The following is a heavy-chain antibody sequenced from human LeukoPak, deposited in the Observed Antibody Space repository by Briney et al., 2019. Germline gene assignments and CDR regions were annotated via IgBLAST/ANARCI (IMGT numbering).Heavy chain of an antibody. Sequence: SVKVSCKASGGTFSSYAISWVRQAPGQGLEWMGGIIPIFGTANYAQKFQGRVTITADESTSTAYMELSSLRSEDTAVYYCARASRSGLVGYDFWSGLFDYWGQGTLVTVSS. CDR3: ARASRSGLVGYDFWSGLFDY. V-gene: IGHV1-69*13. D-gene: IGHD3-3*01. CDR2: IIPIFGTA. J-gene: IGHJ4*02. CDR1: GGTFSSYA.